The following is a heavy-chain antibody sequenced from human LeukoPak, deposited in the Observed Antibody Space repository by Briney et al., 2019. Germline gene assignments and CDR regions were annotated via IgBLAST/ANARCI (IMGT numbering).Heavy chain of an antibody. Sequence: GGSLRLSCAASGFTFSSYGMHWVRQAPGKGLVWVSRINSDGSSTSYADSVKGRFTISRDNAKNTLYLQMNSLRAEDTAVYYCARGPLHCGGDCYSGYFDYWGQGTLVTVSS. CDR2: INSDGSST. V-gene: IGHV3-74*01. J-gene: IGHJ4*02. CDR1: GFTFSSYG. CDR3: ARGPLHCGGDCYSGYFDY. D-gene: IGHD2-21*02.